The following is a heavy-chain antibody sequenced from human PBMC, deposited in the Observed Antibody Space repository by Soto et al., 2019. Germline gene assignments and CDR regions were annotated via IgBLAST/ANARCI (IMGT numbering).Heavy chain of an antibody. V-gene: IGHV4-4*02. CDR1: GASISSNNW. Sequence: SETLSLTCTVSGASISSNNWWSWVRQTPGKGLEWIGEISHSGTTNYNPSLKSRVTISVDTSKNQFSLKLISVTAADTGVYYCARGVAASMIVVITTWFDPWGQGTPVTVSS. CDR3: ARGVAASMIVVITTWFDP. J-gene: IGHJ5*02. CDR2: ISHSGTT. D-gene: IGHD3-22*01.